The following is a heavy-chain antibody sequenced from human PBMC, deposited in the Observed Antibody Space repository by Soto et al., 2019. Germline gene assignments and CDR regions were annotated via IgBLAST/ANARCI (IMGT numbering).Heavy chain of an antibody. CDR2: IYHSGST. CDR1: GVSISSYY. V-gene: IGHV4-59*12. CDR3: ARAPDYYDSSHFDY. D-gene: IGHD3-22*01. J-gene: IGHJ4*02. Sequence: PSETLSLTCTVSGVSISSYYWSWIRQPPGKGLEWIGYIYHSGSTYYNPSLKSRVTISVDRSKNQFSLKLSSVTAADTAVYYCARAPDYYDSSHFDYWGQGTLVTVS.